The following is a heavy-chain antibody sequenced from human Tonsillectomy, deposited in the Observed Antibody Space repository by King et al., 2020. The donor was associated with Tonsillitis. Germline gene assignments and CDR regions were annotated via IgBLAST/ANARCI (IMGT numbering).Heavy chain of an antibody. J-gene: IGHJ3*02. CDR2: INPSGGSR. D-gene: IGHD5-12*01. Sequence: VQLVESGAEVKKPGASVKVSCKASGYTFTSYYMHWVRQAPGQGLEWMGIINPSGGSRSYAQKFQARVTMTRDTSKSTVYMELRSMRSEDTAVYYCAGEREDGYSGYDTKQDAFDIWGQGTMVTVSS. CDR1: GYTFTSYY. V-gene: IGHV1-46*01. CDR3: AGEREDGYSGYDTKQDAFDI.